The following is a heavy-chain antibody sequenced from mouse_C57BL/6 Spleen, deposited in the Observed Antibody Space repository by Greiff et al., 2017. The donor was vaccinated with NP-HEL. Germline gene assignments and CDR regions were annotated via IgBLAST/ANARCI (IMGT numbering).Heavy chain of an antibody. Sequence: EVQLQQSGPELVKPGASVKISCKASGYTFTDYYMNWVKQSHGKSLEWIGDINPNNGGTSYNQKFKGKATLTVDKSSSTAYMELRSLTSEDSAVYYCARKGSHWYCDVWGTGTTVTVSS. CDR1: GYTFTDYY. J-gene: IGHJ1*03. CDR3: ARKGSHWYCDV. D-gene: IGHD1-1*02. CDR2: INPNNGGT. V-gene: IGHV1-26*01.